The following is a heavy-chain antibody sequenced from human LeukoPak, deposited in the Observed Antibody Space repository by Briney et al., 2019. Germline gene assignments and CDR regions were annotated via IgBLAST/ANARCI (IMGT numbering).Heavy chain of an antibody. CDR3: AKDGSRVPARYYFDY. CDR2: ISGSGGST. Sequence: PGGSLRLSCVASGFTFSSYAMSWVRQAPGKGLEWVSAISGSGGSTYYADSVKGRFTISRDNSKNTLYLQMNSLRAEDTAVYYCAKDGSRVPARYYFDYWGQGTLVTVSS. V-gene: IGHV3-23*01. D-gene: IGHD3-10*01. J-gene: IGHJ4*02. CDR1: GFTFSSYA.